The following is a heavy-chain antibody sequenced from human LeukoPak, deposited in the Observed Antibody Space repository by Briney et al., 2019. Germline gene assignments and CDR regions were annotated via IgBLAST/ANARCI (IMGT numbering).Heavy chain of an antibody. J-gene: IGHJ6*02. CDR1: GYTFTSYD. CDR2: MNPNSGNT. D-gene: IGHD7-27*01. V-gene: IGHV1-8*01. CDR3: ARSPWGDYYYGMDV. Sequence: GASVKVSCKASGYTFTSYDINWVRQATEQGLEWMGWMNPNSGNTGYAQKFQGRVTMTRNTSISTAYMELSSLRSEDTAVYYCARSPWGDYYYGMDVWGQGTTVTVPS.